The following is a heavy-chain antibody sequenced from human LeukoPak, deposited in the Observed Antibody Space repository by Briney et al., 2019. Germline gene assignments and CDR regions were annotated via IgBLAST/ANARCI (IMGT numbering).Heavy chain of an antibody. CDR3: ATQPYLRGYSGYTYYYGMDV. CDR2: ISSSSSYI. V-gene: IGHV3-21*01. CDR1: GFTSSSYS. J-gene: IGHJ6*02. D-gene: IGHD5-12*01. Sequence: GGSLRLSCAASGFTSSSYSMNWVRQAPGKGLEWVSSISSSSSYIYYADSVKGRFTISRDNAKNSLYLQMNSLRAEDTAVYYCATQPYLRGYSGYTYYYGMDVWGQGTTVTVSS.